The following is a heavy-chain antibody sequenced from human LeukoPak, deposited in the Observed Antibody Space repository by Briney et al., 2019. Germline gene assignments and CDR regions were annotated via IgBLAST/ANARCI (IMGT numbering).Heavy chain of an antibody. Sequence: GGSLRLSCAASGFTFSSYWMSWVRQAPGKGLEWVANIKQDGSEKYYVDSVKGRFTISRDNAKNSLYLQMNSLRVEDTAVYYCARGLLGYCSGGSCLLFDYWGQGTLVTVSS. CDR3: ARGLLGYCSGGSCLLFDY. CDR1: GFTFSSYW. V-gene: IGHV3-7*01. D-gene: IGHD2-15*01. CDR2: IKQDGSEK. J-gene: IGHJ4*02.